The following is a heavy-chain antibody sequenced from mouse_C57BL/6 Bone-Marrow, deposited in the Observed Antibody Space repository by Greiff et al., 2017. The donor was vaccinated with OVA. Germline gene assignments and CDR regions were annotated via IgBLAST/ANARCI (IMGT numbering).Heavy chain of an antibody. D-gene: IGHD1-1*01. J-gene: IGHJ3*01. Sequence: QVQLQQSGPELVKPGASVKISCKASGYAFSSSWMNWVKQRPGKGLEWIGRIYPGDGDTNYNGKFKGKATLTADKSSSTAYMQLSSLTSEDSAVYFCARGNYYGSSWFAYWGQGTLVTVFA. CDR2: IYPGDGDT. V-gene: IGHV1-82*01. CDR3: ARGNYYGSSWFAY. CDR1: GYAFSSSW.